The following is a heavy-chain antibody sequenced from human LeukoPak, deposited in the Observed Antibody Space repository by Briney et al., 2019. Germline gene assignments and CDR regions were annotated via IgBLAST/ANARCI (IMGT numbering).Heavy chain of an antibody. CDR1: GFTFSSCS. V-gene: IGHV3-48*02. Sequence: PGGSLRLSCAASGFTFSSCSVNWVGQAPGKGLEWVSYISGNSRAIYYADSVKGRFTISRDNAKNSLYLQMSSLGDEDTAVYYCARDLARYFDLWGRGTQVTVSS. CDR3: ARDLARYFDL. J-gene: IGHJ2*01. CDR2: ISGNSRAI.